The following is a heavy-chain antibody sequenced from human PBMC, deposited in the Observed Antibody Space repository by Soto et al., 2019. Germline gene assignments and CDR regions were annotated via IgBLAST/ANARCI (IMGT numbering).Heavy chain of an antibody. J-gene: IGHJ3*02. CDR3: ARGFFVVVVADAFDI. CDR1: GGSISSGGYY. D-gene: IGHD2-15*01. Sequence: SETLSLTWTVSGGSISSGGYYWSWIRQHPGKGLEWIGYIYYSGSTYYNPSLKSRVTISVDTSKNQFSLKLSSVTAADTAVYYCARGFFVVVVADAFDIWGQGTMVTVSS. V-gene: IGHV4-31*02. CDR2: IYYSGST.